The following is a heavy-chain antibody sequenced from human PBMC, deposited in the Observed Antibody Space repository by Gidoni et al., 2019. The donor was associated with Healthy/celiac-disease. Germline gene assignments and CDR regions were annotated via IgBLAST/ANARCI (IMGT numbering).Heavy chain of an antibody. Sequence: QVQLQESGPGLVKPSQTLSLTCTVSGGSISSGDYYWSWIRQPPGKGLEWIGYSYYSGSTYYNPSLKSRVTISVDTSKNQLSLKLSSVTAADTAVYYCARGGLRLGESNFDYWGQGTLVTVSS. J-gene: IGHJ4*02. D-gene: IGHD3-16*01. CDR1: GGSISSGDYY. CDR2: SYYSGST. CDR3: ARGGLRLGESNFDY. V-gene: IGHV4-30-4*01.